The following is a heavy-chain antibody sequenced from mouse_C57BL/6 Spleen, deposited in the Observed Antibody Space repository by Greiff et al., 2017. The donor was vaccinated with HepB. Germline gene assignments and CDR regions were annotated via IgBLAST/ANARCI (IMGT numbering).Heavy chain of an antibody. CDR3: AIRKNYGNYVAY. Sequence: VQLQQSGPGLVKPSQSLSLTCSVTGYSITSGYYWNWIRQFPGNKLEWMGYISYDGSNNYNPSLKNRISITRDTSKNQFFLKLNSVTTEDTATYYCAIRKNYGNYVAYWGQGTTLTVSS. CDR2: ISYDGSN. J-gene: IGHJ2*01. V-gene: IGHV3-6*01. D-gene: IGHD2-1*01. CDR1: GYSITSGYY.